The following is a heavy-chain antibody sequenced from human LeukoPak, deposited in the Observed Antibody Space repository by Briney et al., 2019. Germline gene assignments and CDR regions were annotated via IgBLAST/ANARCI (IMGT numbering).Heavy chain of an antibody. CDR1: GFTVSSNY. CDR2: IYSGGST. Sequence: PGGSLRLSCAASGFTVSSNYMSWVRQAPGKGLEWVSVIYSGGSTYYADSVKGRFTISRDNSKNTLYLQMNSLRAEDTAVYYCARDKGPGYDSSGYYRYYYYGMDVWGQGTTVTVSS. CDR3: ARDKGPGYDSSGYYRYYYYGMDV. V-gene: IGHV3-66*01. J-gene: IGHJ6*02. D-gene: IGHD3-22*01.